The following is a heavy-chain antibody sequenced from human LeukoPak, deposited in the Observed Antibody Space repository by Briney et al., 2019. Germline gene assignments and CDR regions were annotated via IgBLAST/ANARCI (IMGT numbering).Heavy chain of an antibody. J-gene: IGHJ4*02. Sequence: GRSLRLSCAASGFTFSSYGMHWVRQAPGKGLEWVAVISYDGSNKYYADSVKGRFTISRDNSKNTLYLQMNSLRAEDTAVYYCAKDQVYQYSSGWWYWGQGTLVTVSS. CDR3: AKDQVYQYSSGWWY. CDR1: GFTFSSYG. V-gene: IGHV3-30*18. D-gene: IGHD6-19*01. CDR2: ISYDGSNK.